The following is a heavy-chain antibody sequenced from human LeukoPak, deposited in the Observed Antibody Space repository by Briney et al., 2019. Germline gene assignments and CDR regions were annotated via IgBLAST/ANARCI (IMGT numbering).Heavy chain of an antibody. D-gene: IGHD6-19*01. J-gene: IGHJ4*02. CDR3: ARLNSYSSGPYDPQEKLGYYFDY. V-gene: IGHV5-51*01. CDR1: GYSFMTYW. Sequence: KAGESLKISCQASGYSFMTYWIGWVRQMPGKGLEWMAIIYPGDSDTKYSPSFQDQVTISADKSINTAYLHWRSLKASDTAMYYCARLNSYSSGPYDPQEKLGYYFDYWGQGTLVTVSS. CDR2: IYPGDSDT.